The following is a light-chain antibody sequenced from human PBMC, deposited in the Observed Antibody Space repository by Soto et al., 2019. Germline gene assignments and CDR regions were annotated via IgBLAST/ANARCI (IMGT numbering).Light chain of an antibody. J-gene: IGKJ5*01. Sequence: DIQMTQSRSSLSASVGDRVTITCQASQDISNNLNWYQQKPGKAPKLLIYDASNLETGVPSRFSGSESGTDFTFTISSLQPEVIATYYCQQYDNLPITFGQGTRLEIK. CDR3: QQYDNLPIT. CDR2: DAS. CDR1: QDISNN. V-gene: IGKV1-33*01.